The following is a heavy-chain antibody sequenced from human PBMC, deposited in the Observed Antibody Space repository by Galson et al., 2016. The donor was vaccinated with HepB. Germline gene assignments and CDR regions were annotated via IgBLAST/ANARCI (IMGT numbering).Heavy chain of an antibody. CDR1: GFIVSSNY. Sequence: SLRLSCAASGFIVSSNYMSWVRQAPGKGLEWVSLIYSGGSTYYADAVKGRFTISRDHSKNTVYIQMNTLRAEDTAVYYCAGRWKEMATITDAFDIWGQGTMVTVSS. D-gene: IGHD5-24*01. J-gene: IGHJ3*02. CDR3: AGRWKEMATITDAFDI. V-gene: IGHV3-53*01. CDR2: IYSGGST.